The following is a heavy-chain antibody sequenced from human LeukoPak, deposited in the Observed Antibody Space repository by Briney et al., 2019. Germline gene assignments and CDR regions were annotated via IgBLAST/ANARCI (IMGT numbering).Heavy chain of an antibody. Sequence: GGSLRLSCAASGFTFSSYAMSWVRQAPGKGLEWVSAISGSGGSTYYADSVKGRFTISRDNSKNTLYLQMNSLRAEDTAVYYCAKLSLNSYCSSTSCYFFYLDYWGQGTLVTVSS. CDR2: ISGSGGST. CDR3: AKLSLNSYCSSTSCYFFYLDY. J-gene: IGHJ4*02. V-gene: IGHV3-23*01. D-gene: IGHD2-2*01. CDR1: GFTFSSYA.